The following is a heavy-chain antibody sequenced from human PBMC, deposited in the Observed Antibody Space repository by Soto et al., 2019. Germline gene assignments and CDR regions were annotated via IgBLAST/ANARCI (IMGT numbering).Heavy chain of an antibody. Sequence: LSLTCAVSGGSISSGGYSWSWIRQPPGKGLEWIGYIYHSGSTYYNPSLKSRVTISVDRSKNQFSLKLSSVTAADTAVYYCARELRSSSYYYFHYWGQGTLGT. J-gene: IGHJ4*02. CDR1: GGSISSGGYS. CDR2: IYHSGST. CDR3: ARELRSSSYYYFHY. D-gene: IGHD6-6*01. V-gene: IGHV4-30-2*01.